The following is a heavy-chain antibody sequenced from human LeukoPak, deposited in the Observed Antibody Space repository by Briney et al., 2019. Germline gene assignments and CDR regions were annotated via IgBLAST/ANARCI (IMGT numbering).Heavy chain of an antibody. V-gene: IGHV3-30*18. D-gene: IGHD3-10*01. J-gene: IGHJ4*02. Sequence: GGSLRLSCAASGFTFSSYGMHWVRQAPGKGLEWVAVISYDGSNKYYADSVKGRFTISRDNSKNTLYLQMSSLRAEGTAVYYCAKGKARFREDYFDYWGQGTLVTVSS. CDR3: AKGKARFREDYFDY. CDR1: GFTFSSYG. CDR2: ISYDGSNK.